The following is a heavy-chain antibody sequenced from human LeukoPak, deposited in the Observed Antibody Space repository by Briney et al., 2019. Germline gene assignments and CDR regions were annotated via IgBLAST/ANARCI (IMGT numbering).Heavy chain of an antibody. CDR2: ISGSGGRT. D-gene: IGHD4-23*01. V-gene: IGHV3-23*01. J-gene: IGHJ6*03. CDR1: GITLSNYG. Sequence: GGSLRLSCAVSGITLSNYGMSWVRQAPGKGLEWVAGISGSGGRTNYADAVKGRFTISRDNAKNSLYLQMNSLRAEDTAVYYCARDEVDYGGKAYYYYYYMDVWGKGTTVTVSS. CDR3: ARDEVDYGGKAYYYYYYMDV.